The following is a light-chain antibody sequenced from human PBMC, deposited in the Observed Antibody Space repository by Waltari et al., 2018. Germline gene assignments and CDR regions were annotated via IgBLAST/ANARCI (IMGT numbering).Light chain of an antibody. CDR3: CSYAGNFIWV. Sequence: QSALTQPASVSGSLGQSFTISCTGTYRDVGTYNLVSWYQQHPGKAPKLLIFDVTARPSGVSNRFSGSKSGNTASLTISGLQAEDEADYYCCSYAGNFIWVFGGGTKLTVL. CDR1: YRDVGTYNL. V-gene: IGLV2-23*02. CDR2: DVT. J-gene: IGLJ3*02.